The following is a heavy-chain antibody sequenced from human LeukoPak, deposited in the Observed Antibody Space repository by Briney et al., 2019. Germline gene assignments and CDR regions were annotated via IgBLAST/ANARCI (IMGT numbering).Heavy chain of an antibody. V-gene: IGHV3-33*08. CDR3: GRDSLGGDY. J-gene: IGHJ4*02. Sequence: PGRSLRLSCAASGFSFSTFGMHWARRAPGKGLEWVAVIWNDGSKKFYAESVKGRFTISRDNSQNTLYLQMNRLRAEDTAVYYCGRDSLGGDYWGQGTLVIVSS. D-gene: IGHD3-16*01. CDR2: IWNDGSKK. CDR1: GFSFSTFG.